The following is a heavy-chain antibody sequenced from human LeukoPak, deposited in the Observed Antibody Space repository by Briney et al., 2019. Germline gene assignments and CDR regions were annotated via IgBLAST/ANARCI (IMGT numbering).Heavy chain of an antibody. D-gene: IGHD6-19*01. CDR3: AREGGNGWYSGWFDP. CDR2: IKKDGSEK. Sequence: GGSLRLSCAASGFTFSSYWMSWVRQAPGKGLEWVANIKKDGSEKKYVDSVKGRFTISRGNAENLLYLEMNSLRAEDTAVYYCAREGGNGWYSGWFDPWGQGTLVTVSS. V-gene: IGHV3-7*01. CDR1: GFTFSSYW. J-gene: IGHJ5*02.